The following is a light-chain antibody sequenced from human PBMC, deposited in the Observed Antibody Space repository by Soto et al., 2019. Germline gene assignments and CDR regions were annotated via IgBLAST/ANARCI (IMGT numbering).Light chain of an antibody. CDR3: QQYNNWPPGT. V-gene: IGKV3-15*01. Sequence: EIVMTQSPATLSVSPGESATVSCRATKTVSDNLAWYQQKPGQSPRLLIYAASTRATGIPARFSGSGSGTEFTLIIINLQSEDFAIYDCQQYNNWPPGTFGQGTKVEVK. CDR2: AAS. CDR1: KTVSDN. J-gene: IGKJ1*01.